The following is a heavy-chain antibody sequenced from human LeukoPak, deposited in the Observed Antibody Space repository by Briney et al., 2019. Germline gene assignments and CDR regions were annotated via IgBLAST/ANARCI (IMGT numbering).Heavy chain of an antibody. CDR1: GFTFSNYA. CDR2: ISSSGGRS. Sequence: PGGSLRLSCAASGFTFSNYAVNWVRQAPGKGLEWVSTISSSGGRSYYAESVKGRFTISRDNSKNTLYLQMNSLRAEDTAVYYCAKGGPGKSYYDSSDYWGQGTLVTVSS. D-gene: IGHD3-22*01. J-gene: IGHJ4*02. V-gene: IGHV3-23*01. CDR3: AKGGPGKSYYDSSDY.